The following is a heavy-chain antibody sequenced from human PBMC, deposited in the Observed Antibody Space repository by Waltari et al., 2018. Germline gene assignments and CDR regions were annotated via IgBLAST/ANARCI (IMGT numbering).Heavy chain of an antibody. CDR3: GRGPHIVVVTAIDY. Sequence: QVQLVESGGGVVQPGRSLRLSCAASGFTFSSYGMHWVRQAPGKGLGWVAVIWYDGSNKYYADSVKCRFTMSRDNSKNTVYLQMNSLRAEDTAVYYCGRGPHIVVVTAIDYWGQGTLVTVSS. D-gene: IGHD2-21*02. J-gene: IGHJ4*02. CDR2: IWYDGSNK. V-gene: IGHV3-33*01. CDR1: GFTFSSYG.